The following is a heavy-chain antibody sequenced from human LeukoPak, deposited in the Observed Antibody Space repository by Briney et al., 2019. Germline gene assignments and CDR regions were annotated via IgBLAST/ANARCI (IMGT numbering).Heavy chain of an antibody. D-gene: IGHD3-22*01. CDR2: ISSSGSTI. V-gene: IGHV3-11*01. CDR3: ARCRQGGYYYDSSGYDY. Sequence: GGSLRLSCAASGFTFSDYYMTWIRQAPGKGLEWVSYISSSGSTIYYADSAKGRFTISRDNAKNSLYLQMNSLRAEDTAVYYCARCRQGGYYYDSSGYDYWGQGTLVTVSS. J-gene: IGHJ4*02. CDR1: GFTFSDYY.